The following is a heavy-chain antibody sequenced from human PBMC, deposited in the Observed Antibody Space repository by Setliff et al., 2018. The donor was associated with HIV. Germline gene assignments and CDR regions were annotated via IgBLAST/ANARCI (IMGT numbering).Heavy chain of an antibody. CDR1: GGTFNNYA. CDR3: ARGTWMQARWWFDS. CDR2: IIPILGTT. Sequence: SVNVSCKASGGTFNNYAISWVRQAPGQGLEWMGGIIPILGTTNYAQKIQGRVKFSADESTGTAYMDLTRLRVDDTAIYYCARGTWMQARWWFDSWGQGTQVTVSP. V-gene: IGHV1-69*13. D-gene: IGHD5-18*01. J-gene: IGHJ5*01.